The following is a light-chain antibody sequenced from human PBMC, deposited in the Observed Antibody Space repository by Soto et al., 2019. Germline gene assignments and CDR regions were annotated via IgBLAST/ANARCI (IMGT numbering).Light chain of an antibody. V-gene: IGLV1-40*01. J-gene: IGLJ1*01. CDR2: ANK. Sequence: QAVVTQPPSVSGAPGQRVTISCAGGSSNIGAGFEVHWYQHLPGTAPRLLIYANKKRPSGVPDRFSGSKSGTSASLAITGLQAEDEADYYCQSYDSSLNASYVFGTGTKLTVL. CDR1: SSNIGAGFE. CDR3: QSYDSSLNASYV.